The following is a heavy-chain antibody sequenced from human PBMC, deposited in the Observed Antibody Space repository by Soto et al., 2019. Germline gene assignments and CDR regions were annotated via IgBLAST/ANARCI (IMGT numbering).Heavy chain of an antibody. J-gene: IGHJ6*02. CDR2: IIFDGSST. V-gene: IGHV3-74*01. Sequence: EVQLVESGGGLVQPGGSLRLSCAASGFAFSTYWMHWVRQAPGKGLLWVARIIFDGSSTYSADSVKGRFTISRDDAKNTLYLQMNGLRVDDTAVYYCARGAKNIYAMDVWGQGTTVTVSS. CDR1: GFAFSTYW. CDR3: ARGAKNIYAMDV.